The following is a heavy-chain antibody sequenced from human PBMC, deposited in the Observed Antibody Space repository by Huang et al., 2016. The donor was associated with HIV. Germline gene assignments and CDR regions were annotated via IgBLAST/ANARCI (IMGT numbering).Heavy chain of an antibody. CDR2: INHLWSH. J-gene: IGHJ5*02. V-gene: IGHV4-34*02. CDR3: ARDATKNPRGWFDP. Sequence: QVHLQQWGVGLLKSAETLSLTCAVYGGSLGGYYWSWLRQTPGKGLEWLGEINHLWSHNYNPSLESRVSISMDGSKKQCSLKLRSISDADTAVYFCARDATKNPRGWFDPWGQGTLVTVSS. CDR1: GGSLGGYY. D-gene: IGHD3-10*01.